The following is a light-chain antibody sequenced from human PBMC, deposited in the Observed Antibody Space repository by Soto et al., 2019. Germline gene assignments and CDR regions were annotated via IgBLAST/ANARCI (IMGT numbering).Light chain of an antibody. J-gene: IGLJ2*01. CDR3: QSYDSSLSVV. Sequence: QSVLTQPPSVSGAPGQRVTISCTGSSSNIGAGYDVHWYQQLPGTAPKLLIYGNSNRPSGVPDRFSGSKSGTSASRAITGLQAEDEAEYYCQSYDSSLSVVFGGGTKLTVL. V-gene: IGLV1-40*01. CDR2: GNS. CDR1: SSNIGAGYD.